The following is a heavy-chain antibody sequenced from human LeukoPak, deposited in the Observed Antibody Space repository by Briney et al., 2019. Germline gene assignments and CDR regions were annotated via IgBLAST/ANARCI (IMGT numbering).Heavy chain of an antibody. CDR3: AKDRSCTNDICHGDFDY. J-gene: IGHJ4*02. V-gene: IGHV3-23*01. CDR2: ISGSGGST. CDR1: GFTFSSYA. D-gene: IGHD2-8*01. Sequence: GGSLRLSCAASGFTFSSYAVSWVRQVPGKGLEWVSSISGSGGSTYSADSVKGRFTISRDNSKNTLYLQMNSLRAEDTALYYCAKDRSCTNDICHGDFDYWGQGTLVTVSS.